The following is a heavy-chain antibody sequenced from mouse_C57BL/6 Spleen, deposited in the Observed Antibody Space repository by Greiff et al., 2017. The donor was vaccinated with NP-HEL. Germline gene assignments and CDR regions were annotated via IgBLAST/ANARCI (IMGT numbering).Heavy chain of an antibody. CDR1: GYAFTNYL. D-gene: IGHD2-13*01. J-gene: IGHJ4*01. V-gene: IGHV1-54*01. CDR2: INPGSGGT. CDR3: ARSNDYRAMDY. Sequence: VMLVESGAELVRPGTSVKVSCKASGYAFTNYLIEWVKQRPGQGLEWIGVINPGSGGTNYNEKFKGKATLTADKSSSTAYMQLSSLTSEDSAVYFCARSNDYRAMDYWAQGTSVTVSS.